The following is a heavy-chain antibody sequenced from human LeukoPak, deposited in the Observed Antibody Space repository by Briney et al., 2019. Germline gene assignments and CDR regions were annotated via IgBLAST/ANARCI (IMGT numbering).Heavy chain of an antibody. J-gene: IGHJ4*02. D-gene: IGHD6-19*01. Sequence: GGSLRLSCAASGFTFSSYNMNWVRQAPGKGLEWVSYISSSSGTIYYADSVKGRFTISRDNAKNSLYLQVNSLRAEDTAVYYCESSKAGGGWPNFDYWGQGTLVTVSS. CDR2: ISSSSGTI. V-gene: IGHV3-48*01. CDR3: ESSKAGGGWPNFDY. CDR1: GFTFSSYN.